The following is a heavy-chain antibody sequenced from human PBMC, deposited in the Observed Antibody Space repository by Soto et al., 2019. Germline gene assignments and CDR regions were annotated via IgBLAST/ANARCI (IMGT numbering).Heavy chain of an antibody. D-gene: IGHD3-22*01. CDR3: ARDRRSVNRLVVITTSDWFDP. V-gene: IGHV4-31*03. CDR1: GGSISSGGYY. Sequence: SETLSLTCTVSGGSISSGGYYWSWIRQHPGKGLEWIGYIYYSWSTYYNPSLKSRVTISVDTFKNQFSLKLSSVTAADTAVYYCARDRRSVNRLVVITTSDWFDPWGQGTLVTVSS. CDR2: IYYSWST. J-gene: IGHJ5*02.